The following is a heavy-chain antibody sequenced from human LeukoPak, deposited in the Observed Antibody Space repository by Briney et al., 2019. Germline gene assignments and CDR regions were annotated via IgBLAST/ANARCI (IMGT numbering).Heavy chain of an antibody. V-gene: IGHV4-31*03. CDR2: IYYSGST. CDR3: ARANYRGDAFDI. CDR1: GGSISSAGYY. Sequence: SETLSLTCTVSGGSISSAGYYWSWIRQHPGKGLEWIGYIYYSGSTYYNPSLKSRVTISVDTSKNQFSLKLSSVTAADTAVYYCARANYRGDAFDIWGQGTMVTISS. D-gene: IGHD3-10*01. J-gene: IGHJ3*02.